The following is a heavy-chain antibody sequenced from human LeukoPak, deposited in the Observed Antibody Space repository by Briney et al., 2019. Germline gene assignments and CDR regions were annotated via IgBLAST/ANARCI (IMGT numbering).Heavy chain of an antibody. CDR1: RFTFSTYG. CDR2: IWYDGSNK. CDR3: AKDRRRTGGDYYYYYMDV. Sequence: PGRSLRLSCVASRFTFSTYGMHWVRQAPGKGLEWVAVIWYDGSNKSYGDSVKGRFTISRDNSKNTVYLQMNSLRAEDTAVYYCAKDRRRTGGDYYYYYMDVWGKGTTVTVSS. D-gene: IGHD2-21*01. J-gene: IGHJ6*03. V-gene: IGHV3-33*06.